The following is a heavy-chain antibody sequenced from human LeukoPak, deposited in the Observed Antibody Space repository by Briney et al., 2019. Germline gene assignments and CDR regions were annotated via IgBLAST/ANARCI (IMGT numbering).Heavy chain of an antibody. V-gene: IGHV3-48*04. CDR2: ISSSSSTI. Sequence: GGSLRLSCAASGFTFSSYSMNWVRQAPGKGLEWVSYISSSSSTIYYADSVKGRFTISRDNAKNSLYLQMNSLRAEDMAVYYCARSREYSGYSSSWSPPDVWGKGTTVTISS. CDR1: GFTFSSYS. J-gene: IGHJ6*04. CDR3: ARSREYSGYSSSWSPPDV. D-gene: IGHD6-13*01.